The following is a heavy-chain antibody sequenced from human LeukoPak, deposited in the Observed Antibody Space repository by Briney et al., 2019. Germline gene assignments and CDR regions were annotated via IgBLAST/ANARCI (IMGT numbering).Heavy chain of an antibody. CDR2: ISSSSSYI. Sequence: GGSLRLSCAASGFTLSSYSMNWVRQAPGKGLEWVSSISSSSSYIYYADAVKGRFTISRDNAKNSLYLQMNSLRPEDTAVYYCARGAVAGTVEFDYWGQGTLVTVSS. D-gene: IGHD6-19*01. V-gene: IGHV3-21*01. CDR1: GFTLSSYS. J-gene: IGHJ4*02. CDR3: ARGAVAGTVEFDY.